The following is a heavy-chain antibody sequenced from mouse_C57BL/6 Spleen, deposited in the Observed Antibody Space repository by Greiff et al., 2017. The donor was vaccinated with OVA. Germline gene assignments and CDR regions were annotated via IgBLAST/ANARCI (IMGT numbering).Heavy chain of an antibody. CDR1: GYTFTSYW. Sequence: QVQLKQPGAELVKPGASVKVSCKASGYTFTSYWMHWVKQRPGQGLEWIGRIHPSDSDTNYNQKFKGKATWTVDQSSSTAYMQLSSRTSEDSAVYYCAIAAQATPWFAYWGQGTLVTVSA. V-gene: IGHV1-74*01. D-gene: IGHD3-2*02. CDR2: IHPSDSDT. J-gene: IGHJ3*01. CDR3: AIAAQATPWFAY.